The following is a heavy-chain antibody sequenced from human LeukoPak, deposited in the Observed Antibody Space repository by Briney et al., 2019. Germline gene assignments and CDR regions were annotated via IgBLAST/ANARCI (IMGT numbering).Heavy chain of an antibody. CDR1: GGSISNYF. CDR2: IYYRGST. J-gene: IGHJ6*03. D-gene: IGHD3-22*01. Sequence: SSETLSLTCTVSGGSISNYFWSWIRQPPGKGLEWIGYIYYRGSTNYNPSLKSRVTISVDTSKNHFSLKLSSVTAADTAVYYCARSGYYDSSGLWRADYYYYMDVWGKGTTVTISS. V-gene: IGHV4-59*01. CDR3: ARSGYYDSSGLWRADYYYYMDV.